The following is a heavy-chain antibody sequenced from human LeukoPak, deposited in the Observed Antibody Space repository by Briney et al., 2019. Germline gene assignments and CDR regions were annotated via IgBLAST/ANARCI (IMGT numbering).Heavy chain of an antibody. Sequence: PGGSLSLSCEASGFTFSAYAMTWVRQAPEKGLEWVATLTDRGGGTYYADSVQGRFTISGDDSKHTLYLQMNSLRAEDTAVYYCAKDLGRYRNNYFDYWGQGTLVTVSS. CDR2: LTDRGGGT. J-gene: IGHJ4*02. CDR3: AKDLGRYRNNYFDY. V-gene: IGHV3-23*01. D-gene: IGHD1-1*01. CDR1: GFTFSAYA.